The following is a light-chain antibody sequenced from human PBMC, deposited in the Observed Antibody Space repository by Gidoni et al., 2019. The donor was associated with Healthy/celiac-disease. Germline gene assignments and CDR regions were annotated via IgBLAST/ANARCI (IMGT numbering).Light chain of an antibody. Sequence: EIVLPQSPATLPLSPGERATLSCRASQSVSSYLAWYQQKPGQAPRLLIFDASNRATGIPARFSGSGSGTDFTLTISSLEAEDFAVYYCQQHSNWPTFXQXTKVEIK. V-gene: IGKV3-11*01. CDR1: QSVSSY. CDR2: DAS. CDR3: QQHSNWPT. J-gene: IGKJ1*01.